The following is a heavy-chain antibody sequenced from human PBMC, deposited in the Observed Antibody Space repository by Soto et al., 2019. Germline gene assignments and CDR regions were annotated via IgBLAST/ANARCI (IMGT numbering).Heavy chain of an antibody. Sequence: QVQLVESGGGVVQPGRSLRLSCAASGFTFSSYGMHWVRQAPGKGLEWVAVISYDGSNKYYADSVKGRFTISRDNSKNTLYLQMNRLRAEDTAVYYCAKVDYSGSYFDSWGQGPLFTVSS. J-gene: IGHJ4*02. CDR1: GFTFSSYG. V-gene: IGHV3-30*18. D-gene: IGHD1-26*01. CDR3: AKVDYSGSYFDS. CDR2: ISYDGSNK.